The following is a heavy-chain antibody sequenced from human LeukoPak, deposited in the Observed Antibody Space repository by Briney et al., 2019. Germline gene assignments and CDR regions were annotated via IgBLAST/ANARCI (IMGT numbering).Heavy chain of an antibody. CDR2: IIPIFGTA. Sequence: SVKVSCKASGGTFSSYAISWVRQAPGQGLEWMGGIIPIFGTANYAQKFQGRVTITTDESTSTAYMELSSLRSEDTAVYYCASGSVEFEYYYYYMDVWGKGTTVTVSS. CDR1: GGTFSSYA. CDR3: ASGSVEFEYYYYYMDV. J-gene: IGHJ6*03. V-gene: IGHV1-69*05. D-gene: IGHD1-1*01.